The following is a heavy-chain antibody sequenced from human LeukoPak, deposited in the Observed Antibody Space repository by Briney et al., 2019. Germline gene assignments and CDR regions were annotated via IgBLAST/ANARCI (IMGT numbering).Heavy chain of an antibody. J-gene: IGHJ4*02. V-gene: IGHV4-30-2*01. D-gene: IGHD6-19*01. CDR1: GGSISSGGYS. CDR2: IYHSGST. CDR3: ARYRYSSGLDY. Sequence: SQTLSLTCAVSGGSISSGGYSWSWIRQPPGKGLEWIGYIYHSGSTYYNPSLKSRVTISVDGSKNQFSLKLSSVTAADTAVYYCARYRYSSGLDYWGQGTLVTVSS.